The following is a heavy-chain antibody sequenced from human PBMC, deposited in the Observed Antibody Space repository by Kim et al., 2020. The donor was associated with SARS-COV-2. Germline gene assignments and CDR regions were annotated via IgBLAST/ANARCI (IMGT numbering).Heavy chain of an antibody. CDR2: IYYSGST. D-gene: IGHD3-10*01. Sequence: SETLSLTCTVSGGSVSSGSYYWSWIRQPPGKGLEWIGYIYYSGSTNYNPSLKSRVTISVDTSKNQFSLKLSSVTAADTAVYYCAYGSGSLYYYGMDVWGQGTTVTVSS. J-gene: IGHJ6*02. CDR3: AYGSGSLYYYGMDV. V-gene: IGHV4-61*01. CDR1: GGSVSSGSYY.